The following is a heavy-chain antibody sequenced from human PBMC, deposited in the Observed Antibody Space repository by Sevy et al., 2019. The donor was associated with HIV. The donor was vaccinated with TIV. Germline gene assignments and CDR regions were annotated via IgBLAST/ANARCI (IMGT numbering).Heavy chain of an antibody. J-gene: IGHJ3*02. Sequence: SESLSLTCTVSGGSINSDHWNWIRQPPGKGLEWIGYVYYTGGTNYNASLKNRVTISVDRTKNQFSLKLTSVTAADTAEYYRAGRNDFDIWGQGTMVTVSS. V-gene: IGHV4-59*08. CDR3: AGRNDFDI. CDR1: GGSINSDH. CDR2: VYYTGGT.